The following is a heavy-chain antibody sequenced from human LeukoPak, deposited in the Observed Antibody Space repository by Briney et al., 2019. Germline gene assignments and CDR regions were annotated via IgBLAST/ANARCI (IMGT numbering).Heavy chain of an antibody. Sequence: TGRSLRLSCAASGFTFSSYGMHWVRQAPGKGLEWVAVIWYDGSNKYYADSVKGRFTISRDNSKNTLYLQMNSLRAEDTAVYYCARSGWPYYFDYWGQGTLVTVSS. CDR1: GFTFSSYG. CDR3: ARSGWPYYFDY. J-gene: IGHJ4*02. V-gene: IGHV3-33*01. D-gene: IGHD3-22*01. CDR2: IWYDGSNK.